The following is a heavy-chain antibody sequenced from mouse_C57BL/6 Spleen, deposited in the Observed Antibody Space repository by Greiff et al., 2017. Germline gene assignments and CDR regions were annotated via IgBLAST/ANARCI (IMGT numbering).Heavy chain of an antibody. D-gene: IGHD2-4*01. CDR2: LDPSDSDT. J-gene: IGHJ2*01. V-gene: IGHV1-50*01. CDR3: ARRGSYYDYDGVDY. Sequence: QVQLQQPGAELVKPGASVKLSCKASGYTFTSYWMQWVKQRPGQGLEWIGELDPSDSDTNYNQKFKGKATLTVDTSSSTAYMQLSSLTSDDSAVYYCARRGSYYDYDGVDYWGQGTTLTVSS. CDR1: GYTFTSYW.